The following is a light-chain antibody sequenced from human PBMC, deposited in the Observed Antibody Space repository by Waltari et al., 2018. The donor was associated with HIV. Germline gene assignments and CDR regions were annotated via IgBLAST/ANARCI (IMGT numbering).Light chain of an antibody. CDR1: QSVNNNF. Sequence: ELVLTQSPGTLSLSPGERVALSCRASQSVNNNFLVWFQQKPGQAPTLLIYGASSRATGIPDRFTGSGSGTDFTLIINRLEPEDFAVYYCQQYSNVPLTFGGGTTVEIK. CDR3: QQYSNVPLT. V-gene: IGKV3-20*01. CDR2: GAS. J-gene: IGKJ4*01.